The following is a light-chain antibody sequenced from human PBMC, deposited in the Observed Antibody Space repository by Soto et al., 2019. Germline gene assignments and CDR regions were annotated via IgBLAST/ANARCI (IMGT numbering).Light chain of an antibody. Sequence: EIVMTQSPATLSVSPGERATLSCRASQSVSSNLAWYQQKPGQAPRLLIYGASTRATGIPARFSGSGSGTEFTLTISSLQGEDFAVYYCQQYNNWPTWTFGQGTKVEIK. V-gene: IGKV3-15*01. J-gene: IGKJ1*01. CDR2: GAS. CDR3: QQYNNWPTWT. CDR1: QSVSSN.